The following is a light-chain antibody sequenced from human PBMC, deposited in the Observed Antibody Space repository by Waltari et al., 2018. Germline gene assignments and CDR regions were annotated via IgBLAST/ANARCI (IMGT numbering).Light chain of an antibody. V-gene: IGKV2-28*01. CDR1: QSLLHSNGYKY. Sequence: DIVMTQSPPSLPVTPGERASISCRSSQSLLHSNGYKYLDWYLQKPGQSPQLLIYLGSNRASGVPDRFSGSGSGTDFTLKISRVEAEDVGVYYCMQVLQTPYTFGQGTKLEIK. J-gene: IGKJ2*01. CDR3: MQVLQTPYT. CDR2: LGS.